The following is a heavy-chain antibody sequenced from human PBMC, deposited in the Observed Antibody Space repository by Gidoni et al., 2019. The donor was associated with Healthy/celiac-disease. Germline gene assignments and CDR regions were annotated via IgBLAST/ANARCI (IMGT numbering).Heavy chain of an antibody. J-gene: IGHJ4*02. Sequence: EVPLVPSGAEVKKPGESLKISCKGSGYRFPSYWIGWVRQMPGKGLEWMGIIYPGDSNTRYSPSFQGQVTISADKSISTAYLQWSSLKASDTSMYYCARHHDSSGYYNYFDYWGQGTLVTVSS. CDR2: IYPGDSNT. CDR1: GYRFPSYW. V-gene: IGHV5-51*01. D-gene: IGHD3-22*01. CDR3: ARHHDSSGYYNYFDY.